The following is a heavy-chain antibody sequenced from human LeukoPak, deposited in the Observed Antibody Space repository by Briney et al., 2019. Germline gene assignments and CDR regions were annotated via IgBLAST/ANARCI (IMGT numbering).Heavy chain of an antibody. Sequence: SETLSLTCTVSGGSISSYYWSWIRQPAGKGLEWIGRIYTSGGTNYNPSLKSRVTMSVDTSKNQFSLKLSSATAADTAVYYCAREVDDYSNYYFDYWGQGTLVTVSS. CDR2: IYTSGGT. D-gene: IGHD4-11*01. CDR3: AREVDDYSNYYFDY. V-gene: IGHV4-4*07. J-gene: IGHJ4*02. CDR1: GGSISSYY.